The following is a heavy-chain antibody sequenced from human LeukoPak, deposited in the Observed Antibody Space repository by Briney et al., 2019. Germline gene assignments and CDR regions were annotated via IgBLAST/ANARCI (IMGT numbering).Heavy chain of an antibody. CDR1: GYTFTSYD. CDR3: ARGTDSSSSGDY. D-gene: IGHD6-6*01. V-gene: IGHV1-8*03. J-gene: IGHJ4*02. Sequence: AASVKVSCKASGYTFTSYDINWVRQATGQGLEWMGWMNPNSGYTGYAQKSQGRVTITRNTSISTAYMELSSLRSEDTAVYYCARGTDSSSSGDYWGQGTLVTVSS. CDR2: MNPNSGYT.